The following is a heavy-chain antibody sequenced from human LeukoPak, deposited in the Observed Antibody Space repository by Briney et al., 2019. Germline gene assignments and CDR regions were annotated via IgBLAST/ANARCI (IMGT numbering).Heavy chain of an antibody. D-gene: IGHD3-22*01. J-gene: IGHJ3*02. CDR3: ARSYYYDSSGYYYNAFDI. CDR1: GYTFTSYG. CDR2: ISAYNGNT. Sequence: ASVKVSRKASGYTFTSYGISWVRQAPGQGLEWMGWISAYNGNTNYAQKLQGRVTMTTDTSTSTAYMELRSLRSDDTAVYYCARSYYYDSSGYYYNAFDIWGQGTMVTVSS. V-gene: IGHV1-18*01.